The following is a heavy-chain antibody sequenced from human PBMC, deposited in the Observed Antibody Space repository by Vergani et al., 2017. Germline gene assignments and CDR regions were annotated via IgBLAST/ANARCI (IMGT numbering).Heavy chain of an antibody. Sequence: EVQLVESGGGLVKPGGSLRLSCAASGFTFSSYSMNWVRQAPGKGLEWVSSISSSSSYIYYADSVKGRFTISRDNAKNSLYLQMNSLRAEDTAVYYCARADSSSWGFDDWGEGTLVTVSS. J-gene: IGHJ4*02. CDR2: ISSSSSYI. D-gene: IGHD6-13*01. CDR1: GFTFSSYS. V-gene: IGHV3-21*01. CDR3: ARADSSSWGFDD.